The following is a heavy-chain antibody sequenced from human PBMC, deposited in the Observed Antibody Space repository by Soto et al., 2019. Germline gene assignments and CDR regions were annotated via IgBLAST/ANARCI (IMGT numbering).Heavy chain of an antibody. CDR1: GYTFNSYG. Sequence: ASVTVCCKASGYTFNSYGISWVRQAPGQGLEWMGWISAYNGNTNYAQKLQGRVTMTTDTSTSTAYMELRSLRSDDTAVYYCARATDWLPNWFDPWGQGTLVTVSS. CDR2: ISAYNGNT. V-gene: IGHV1-18*01. CDR3: ARATDWLPNWFDP. J-gene: IGHJ5*02. D-gene: IGHD5-12*01.